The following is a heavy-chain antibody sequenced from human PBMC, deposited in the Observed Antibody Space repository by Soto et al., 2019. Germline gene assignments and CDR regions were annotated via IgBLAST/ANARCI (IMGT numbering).Heavy chain of an antibody. Sequence: EVQLVESGGGLVKPGGSLRLSCAASGFTFSSYSMNWVRQAPGKGLEWVSSISSSSSYIYYADSVKGRFTISRDNAKNSLYLQMNSLRAEDTAVYYCARGLDYYDSSGYWGYWGQGTLVTVSS. D-gene: IGHD3-22*01. CDR3: ARGLDYYDSSGYWGY. V-gene: IGHV3-21*01. CDR2: ISSSSSYI. CDR1: GFTFSSYS. J-gene: IGHJ4*02.